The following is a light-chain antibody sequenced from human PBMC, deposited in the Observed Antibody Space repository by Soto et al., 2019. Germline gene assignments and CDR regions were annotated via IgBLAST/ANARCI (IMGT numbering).Light chain of an antibody. Sequence: QSVLTQPASVSGSPGQSITISCTGTTSDIGTYSYVSWYQQHAGKAPKLIIYEVSHRPSGVSNRFSGSKSGNTASLTISGLQAEDEADYYCSSFTSSITYVFGTGTKVTVL. CDR3: SSFTSSITYV. V-gene: IGLV2-14*01. CDR2: EVS. J-gene: IGLJ1*01. CDR1: TSDIGTYSY.